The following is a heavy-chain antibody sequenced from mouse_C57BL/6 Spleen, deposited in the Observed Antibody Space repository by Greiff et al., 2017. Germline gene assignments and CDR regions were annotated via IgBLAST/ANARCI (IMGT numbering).Heavy chain of an antibody. J-gene: IGHJ2*01. CDR3: ARMITTVVARDY. D-gene: IGHD1-1*01. Sequence: QVQLQQSGAELMKPGASVKLSCKATGYTFTGYWIEWVKQRPGHGLEWIGEILTGSGSTNYNEKFKGKATFTADTSSNTAYMQLSSLTTEDSAIYYCARMITTVVARDYWGQGTTLTVSS. CDR2: ILTGSGST. V-gene: IGHV1-9*01. CDR1: GYTFTGYW.